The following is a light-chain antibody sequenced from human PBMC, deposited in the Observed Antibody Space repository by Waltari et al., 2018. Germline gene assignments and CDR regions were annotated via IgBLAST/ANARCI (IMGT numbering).Light chain of an antibody. J-gene: IGKJ1*01. CDR2: TAS. CDR1: QRISRW. V-gene: IGKV1-5*03. CDR3: QQYITYPGT. Sequence: DIQMTQSPSSLSASVGDRVTITCRAGQRISRWLAWYQKKPGKAPSLLIYTASTLQSGVPSRCSCRGSGTEVTLPISSLQPDDFATYYCQQYITYPGTFGQGTKVETK.